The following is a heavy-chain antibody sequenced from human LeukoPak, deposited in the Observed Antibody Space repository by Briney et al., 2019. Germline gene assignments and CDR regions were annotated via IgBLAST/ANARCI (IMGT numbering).Heavy chain of an antibody. CDR2: IYSGGST. Sequence: GGSLRLSCAASGFTVSSNYMSWVRQAPGKGLEWVSVIYSGGSTYYADSVKGRFTISRDNSKNTLHLQMNSLRAEDTAVYYCARGIAVAGTFPFDCWGQGTLVTVSS. J-gene: IGHJ4*02. D-gene: IGHD6-19*01. V-gene: IGHV3-53*01. CDR3: ARGIAVAGTFPFDC. CDR1: GFTVSSNY.